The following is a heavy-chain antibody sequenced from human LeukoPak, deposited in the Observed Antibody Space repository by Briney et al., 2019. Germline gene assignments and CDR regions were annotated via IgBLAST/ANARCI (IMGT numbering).Heavy chain of an antibody. V-gene: IGHV4-39*01. CDR1: GGSISSSSYY. CDR2: IYYSGST. CDR3: ARNYYDSSGYYYGLPFDY. J-gene: IGHJ4*02. D-gene: IGHD3-22*01. Sequence: SETLSLTCTVSGGSISSSSYYWGWIRQPPGKGLEWIGSIYYSGSTYYNPSLKGRVTISVDTSKNHFSLKLSSVTAADTAVYYCARNYYDSSGYYYGLPFDYWGQGTLVTVSS.